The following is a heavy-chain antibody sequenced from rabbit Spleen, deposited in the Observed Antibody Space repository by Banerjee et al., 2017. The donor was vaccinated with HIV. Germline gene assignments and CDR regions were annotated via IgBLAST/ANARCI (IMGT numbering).Heavy chain of an antibody. Sequence: QSLEESGGGLVKPGTSLTLTCTASGLDFSGRYWICWVRQAPGRGLEWIACIDISSHITHYASWAKGRFTISKTSSTTVTLQMTSLTAADTATYFCARFYAGYGDFGYAAMWGPGTLVTVS. V-gene: IGHV1S40*01. CDR3: ARFYAGYGDFGYAAM. CDR2: IDISSHIT. CDR1: GLDFSGRYW. D-gene: IGHD7-1*01. J-gene: IGHJ4*01.